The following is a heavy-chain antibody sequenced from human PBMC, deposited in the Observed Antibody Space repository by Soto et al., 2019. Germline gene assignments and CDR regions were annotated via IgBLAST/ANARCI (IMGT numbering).Heavy chain of an antibody. V-gene: IGHV3-23*01. J-gene: IGHJ4*02. CDR2: ISGSGGST. Sequence: GGSLRLSCAASGFTLSSYAMSWVRQAPGKGLEWVSAISGSGGSTYYADSVKGRFTISRDNSKNTLYLQMNSLRVEDTAVYYCAKSLTGPTYFDYWGQGTLVTVSS. CDR3: AKSLTGPTYFDY. CDR1: GFTLSSYA. D-gene: IGHD3-9*01.